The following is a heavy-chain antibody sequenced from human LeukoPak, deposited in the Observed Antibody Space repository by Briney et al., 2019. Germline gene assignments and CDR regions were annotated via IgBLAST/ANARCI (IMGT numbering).Heavy chain of an antibody. J-gene: IGHJ4*02. CDR1: GGSISSSSYY. D-gene: IGHD5-12*01. CDR3: ARHVGNSGYAPFDY. CDR2: IYYSGST. Sequence: SETLSLTCTVSGGSISSSSYYWGWIRQPPGKGLEWIGSIYYSGSTYYNPSLKGRVTISVDTSKNQFSLKLSSVTAADTAVYYCARHVGNSGYAPFDYWGQGTLVTVSS. V-gene: IGHV4-39*01.